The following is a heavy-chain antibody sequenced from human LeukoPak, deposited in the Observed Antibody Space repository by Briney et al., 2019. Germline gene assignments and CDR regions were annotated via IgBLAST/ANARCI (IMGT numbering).Heavy chain of an antibody. CDR3: ARARHDYGDYVLPT. CDR2: IYSGGST. D-gene: IGHD4-17*01. CDR1: GFTVSSNY. J-gene: IGHJ4*02. Sequence: GGSLRLSCAASGFTVSSNYTSWVRQAPGKGLEWVSVIYSGGSTYYADSVKGRFTISRDNSKNTLYLQMNSLRAEDTAVYYCARARHDYGDYVLPTWGQGTLVTVSS. V-gene: IGHV3-53*01.